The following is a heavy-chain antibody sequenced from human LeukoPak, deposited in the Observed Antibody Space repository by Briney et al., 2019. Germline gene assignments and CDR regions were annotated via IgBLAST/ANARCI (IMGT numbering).Heavy chain of an antibody. D-gene: IGHD6-19*01. V-gene: IGHV3-21*01. CDR2: ISSSSSYI. Sequence: GGSLRLSCAASGFTFSSYSMNWVRQAPGKGLEWVSSISSSSSYIYYADSVKGRFTISRDNAKNSLYLQMNSLRAEDTAVYYCATSEPGTAVALWCQGTLVIVSS. J-gene: IGHJ4*02. CDR3: ATSEPGTAVAL. CDR1: GFTFSSYS.